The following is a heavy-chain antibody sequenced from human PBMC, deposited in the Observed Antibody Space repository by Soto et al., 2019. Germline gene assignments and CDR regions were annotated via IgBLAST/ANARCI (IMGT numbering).Heavy chain of an antibody. CDR3: ARYCSGGSCYPFDY. CDR1: GGSISSGDYY. CDR2: IYYSGST. V-gene: IGHV4-30-4*01. J-gene: IGHJ4*02. Sequence: QVQLQESGPGLVTPSQTLSLTCTISGGSISSGDYYWSCIRQPPGKCLEWIGYIYYSGSTYYNPSLKSRVTISVDTSKNQFSLKLSSVTAADTAVYYCARYCSGGSCYPFDYWGQGTLVTVSS. D-gene: IGHD2-15*01.